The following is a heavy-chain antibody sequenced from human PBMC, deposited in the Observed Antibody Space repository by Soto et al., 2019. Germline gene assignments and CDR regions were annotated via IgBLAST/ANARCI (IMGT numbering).Heavy chain of an antibody. D-gene: IGHD4-17*01. CDR3: EKDRWVTTLTFDK. CDR1: GYTFADYA. V-gene: IGHV1-3*01. CDR2: INAGNGDT. J-gene: IGHJ4*02. Sequence: QVQFVQSGAEVKKPGASVKVSCKASGYTFADYAIHWVRQAPGQSLEWMGWINAGNGDTKYSQKFQGRVTLTTDTSASTAYMDINSLTTEDTDVYYCEKDRWVTTLTFDKWGQGTLVIVSS.